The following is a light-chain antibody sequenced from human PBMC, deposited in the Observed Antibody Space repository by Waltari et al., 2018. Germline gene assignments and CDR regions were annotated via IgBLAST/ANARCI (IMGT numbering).Light chain of an antibody. J-gene: IGLJ2*01. CDR1: SNDVGAYNY. CDR2: DVT. Sequence: QSALTQPASVSGSPGQSITISCTGTSNDVGAYNYVYWYQRHPGKPPKLIIYDVTARPSGVSYRFTGSKSGDTASLTISGLQAEDEADYYCSSYTTTTTVIFGGGTKLTVL. CDR3: SSYTTTTTVI. V-gene: IGLV2-14*03.